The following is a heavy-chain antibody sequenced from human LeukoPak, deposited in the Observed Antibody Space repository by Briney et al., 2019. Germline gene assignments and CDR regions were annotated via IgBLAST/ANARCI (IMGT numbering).Heavy chain of an antibody. CDR3: ARDRYCSSTSCYSWFDP. Sequence: PGGSLTLSCAASGFTFSSYSMHWVRQAPEKGLVWVSRINSDGSSTSYADSVKGRFTISRDNAKNTLYLQMNSLRAEDTAVYYCARDRYCSSTSCYSWFDPWGQGTLVTVSS. J-gene: IGHJ5*02. CDR1: GFTFSSYS. D-gene: IGHD2-2*01. CDR2: INSDGSST. V-gene: IGHV3-74*01.